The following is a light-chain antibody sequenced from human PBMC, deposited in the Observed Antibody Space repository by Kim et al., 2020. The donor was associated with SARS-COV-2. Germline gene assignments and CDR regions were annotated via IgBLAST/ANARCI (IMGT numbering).Light chain of an antibody. J-gene: IGLJ1*01. CDR1: SCNIGAGYY. Sequence: QSALTQPPSVSGSPGQRVTISCTGTSCNIGAGYYVHWYQQLPGKAPKLLIYGISNRPSGVPDRFSGSKSGTPASLAITGLQAEDEADYYCRSYASSTSFVFGTGTKVTVL. CDR3: RSYASSTSFV. V-gene: IGLV1-40*01. CDR2: GIS.